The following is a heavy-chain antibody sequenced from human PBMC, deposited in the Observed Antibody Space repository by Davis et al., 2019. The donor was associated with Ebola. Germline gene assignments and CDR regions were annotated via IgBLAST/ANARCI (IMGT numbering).Heavy chain of an antibody. D-gene: IGHD4-17*01. CDR3: TLTTVTSSDY. CDR2: IRSKANSYAT. Sequence: WGSLRLSCAASGFTFSGSAMHWVRQASGKGLEWVGRIRSKANSYATAYAASVKGRFTISRDDSKNTAYLQMNSLKTEDTAVYYCTLTTVTSSDYWGKGTLVTVSS. CDR1: GFTFSGSA. V-gene: IGHV3-73*01. J-gene: IGHJ4*02.